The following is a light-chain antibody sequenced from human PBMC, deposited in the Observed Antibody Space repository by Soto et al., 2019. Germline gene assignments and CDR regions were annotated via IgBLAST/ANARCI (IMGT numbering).Light chain of an antibody. CDR2: KVS. CDR3: IQGTHWPQFT. Sequence: DVVMTQSPLSLPVTLGQPASVSCRSSQSLVYSDENTYLNWFQQRPGQSPRRLIYKVSKWDSGVRERSSGSGSGTDFTLKISRVEAENVAVYYGIQGTHWPQFTFGPGTKVDIK. CDR1: QSLVYSDENTY. J-gene: IGKJ3*01. V-gene: IGKV2D-30*01.